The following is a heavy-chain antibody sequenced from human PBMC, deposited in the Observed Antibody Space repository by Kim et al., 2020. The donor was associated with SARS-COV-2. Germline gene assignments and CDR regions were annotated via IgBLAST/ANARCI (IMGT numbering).Heavy chain of an antibody. Sequence: TYYADSVKGRLTISRDNSKNTLYLQMNSLRAEDTAVYYCAKDPSAGQGDYWGQGTLVTVSS. CDR2: T. CDR3: AKDPSAGQGDY. V-gene: IGHV3-23*01. J-gene: IGHJ4*02.